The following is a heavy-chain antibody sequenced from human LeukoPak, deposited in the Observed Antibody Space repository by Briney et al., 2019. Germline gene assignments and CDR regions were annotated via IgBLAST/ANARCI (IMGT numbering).Heavy chain of an antibody. Sequence: SETLSLTCAVYGGSFSGYYWSWIRQPPGKGLEWIGEINHSGSTNYNPSLKSRVTISVDTSKNQFSLRLNFVTAADTAVYYCARSRAFNSGAFDPWGQGSLVTVSS. J-gene: IGHJ5*02. CDR1: GGSFSGYY. D-gene: IGHD1-26*01. CDR3: ARSRAFNSGAFDP. CDR2: INHSGST. V-gene: IGHV4-34*01.